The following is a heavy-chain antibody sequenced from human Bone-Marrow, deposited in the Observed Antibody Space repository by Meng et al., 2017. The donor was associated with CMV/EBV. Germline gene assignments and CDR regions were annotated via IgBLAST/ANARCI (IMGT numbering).Heavy chain of an antibody. CDR1: GGSISSSSYY. J-gene: IGHJ5*02. CDR2: IYYSGST. V-gene: IGHV4-39*07. Sequence: QLQLQESGPGLVTPSETLALTCTVSGGSISSSSYYWGWIRQPPGKGLEWIGSIYYSGSTYYNPSLKSRVTISVDTSKNQFSLKLSSVTAADTVVYYCARGGWFDPWGQGTLVTVSS. CDR3: ARGGWFDP.